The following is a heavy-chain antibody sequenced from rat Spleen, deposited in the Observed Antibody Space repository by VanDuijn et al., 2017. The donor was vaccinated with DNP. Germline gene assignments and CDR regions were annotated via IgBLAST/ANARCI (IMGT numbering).Heavy chain of an antibody. D-gene: IGHD1-12*03. CDR3: ARGNDYYYPYWSFDF. V-gene: IGHV3-1*01. CDR2: INYSGST. CDR1: GYSITTIY. J-gene: IGHJ1*01. Sequence: EVQLQESGPGLVKPSQSLSLTCSVTGYSITTIYRWNWIRKFPGNKMEWIGYINYSGSTGYNPSLKSRISITRDTSKNQFFLQLNSVTTADTATYYCARGNDYYYPYWSFDFWGPGTMVTVSS.